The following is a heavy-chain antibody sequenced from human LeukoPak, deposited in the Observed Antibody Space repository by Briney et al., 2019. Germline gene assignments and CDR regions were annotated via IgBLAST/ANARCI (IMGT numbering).Heavy chain of an antibody. J-gene: IGHJ4*02. CDR3: AKFDVRYGYYDSSGYYAPFDY. D-gene: IGHD3-22*01. CDR1: GFTFSSYA. Sequence: PGGSLRLSCAASGFTFSSYAMSWVRQAPGKGMEWVPAISGSGDSTYYADSVKGRFTISRDNSKNTLYLQMNSLRAEDTAVYYCAKFDVRYGYYDSSGYYAPFDYWGQGTLVTVSS. V-gene: IGHV3-23*01. CDR2: ISGSGDST.